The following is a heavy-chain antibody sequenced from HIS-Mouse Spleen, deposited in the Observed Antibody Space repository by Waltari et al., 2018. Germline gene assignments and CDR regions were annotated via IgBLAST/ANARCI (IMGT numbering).Heavy chain of an antibody. J-gene: IGHJ4*02. CDR2: IDWDDDK. CDR1: GFSLNTSGIC. V-gene: IGHV2-70*15. CDR3: ARIAEGYSSGWYAFDY. Sequence: QVTLRESGPALVKPTQTLTLTCTFSGFSLNTSGICVSWIRQPPGKALEWLARIDWDDDKYYSTSLKTRLTISKDTSKNQVVLTMTNMDPVDTATYYCARIAEGYSSGWYAFDYWGQGTLVTVSS. D-gene: IGHD6-19*01.